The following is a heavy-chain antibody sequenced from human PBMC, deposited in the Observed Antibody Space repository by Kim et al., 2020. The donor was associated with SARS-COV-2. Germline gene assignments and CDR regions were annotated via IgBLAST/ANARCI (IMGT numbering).Heavy chain of an antibody. D-gene: IGHD2-2*01. CDR3: ARLGGDRRYQGLDV. V-gene: IGHV4-39*01. Sequence: SETLSLTCTVSGGSISSSYYWAWIRQPPGKGLEWIGAVYDSGSTYYNPSFKSRVTISADASKNQFSLTLSSVTAADTAVYFCARLGGDRRYQGLDVWGQG. J-gene: IGHJ6*02. CDR1: GGSISSSYY. CDR2: VYDSGST.